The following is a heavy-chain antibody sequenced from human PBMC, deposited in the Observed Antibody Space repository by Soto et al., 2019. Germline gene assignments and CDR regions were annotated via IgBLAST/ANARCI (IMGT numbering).Heavy chain of an antibody. CDR2: ISSSGSTI. D-gene: IGHD5-18*01. CDR3: ARDRYAGYSYGPADY. CDR1: GFTFSDYY. J-gene: IGHJ4*02. V-gene: IGHV3-11*01. Sequence: LRLSCAASGFTFSDYYMSWIRQAPGKGLEWVSYISSSGSTIYYADSVKGRFTISRDNAKNSLYLQMNSLRAEDTAVYYCARDRYAGYSYGPADYWGQGTLVTVSS.